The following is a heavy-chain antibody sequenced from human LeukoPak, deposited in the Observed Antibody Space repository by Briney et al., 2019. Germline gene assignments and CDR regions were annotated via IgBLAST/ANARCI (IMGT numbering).Heavy chain of an antibody. CDR2: IKPDGSEK. CDR3: TGDFR. V-gene: IGHV3-7*01. J-gene: IGHJ4*02. CDR1: GFTFSTYW. Sequence: TGGSLRLSCAASGFTFSTYWMSWVRQAPGKGLEWVANIKPDGSEKYYVDFVKGRFTISRDNAKNSLYLQMNSLTVEDTGMCYCTGDFRWGQGTLVTVSS.